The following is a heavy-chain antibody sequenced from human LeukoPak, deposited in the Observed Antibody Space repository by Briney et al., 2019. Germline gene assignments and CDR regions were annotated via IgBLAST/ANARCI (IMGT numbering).Heavy chain of an antibody. J-gene: IGHJ4*02. V-gene: IGHV1-18*01. CDR1: GYTLTELS. Sequence: ASVKVSCKVSGYTLTELSMHWVRQAPGQGLEWMGWISAYNGNTNYAQKLQGRVTMTTDTSTSTAYMELRSLRSDDTAVYYCASLFVYYDSSGYPGYYFDYWGQGTLVTVSS. CDR2: ISAYNGNT. D-gene: IGHD3-22*01. CDR3: ASLFVYYDSSGYPGYYFDY.